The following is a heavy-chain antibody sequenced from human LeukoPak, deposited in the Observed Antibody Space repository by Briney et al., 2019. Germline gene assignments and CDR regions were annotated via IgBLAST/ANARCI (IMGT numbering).Heavy chain of an antibody. CDR2: ISYDGSNK. Sequence: GRSLRLSCAASGFTFSSYAMHWVRQAPGKGLEWVAVISYDGSNKYYADSVKGRFTISRDNSKNTLYLQMNSLRAEDTAVYYCAREDTAMVTFSYYYYYGMDVWGQRTTVTVSS. D-gene: IGHD5-18*01. CDR3: AREDTAMVTFSYYYYYGMDV. CDR1: GFTFSSYA. V-gene: IGHV3-30-3*01. J-gene: IGHJ6*02.